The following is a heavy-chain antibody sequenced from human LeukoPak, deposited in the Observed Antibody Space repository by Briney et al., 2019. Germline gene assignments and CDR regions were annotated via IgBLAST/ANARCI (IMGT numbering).Heavy chain of an antibody. J-gene: IGHJ4*02. CDR2: IRIKDNSYAT. CDR1: GFTFSGSA. CDR3: TWEVGATEGDY. V-gene: IGHV3-73*01. D-gene: IGHD1-26*01. Sequence: GGSLRLSCAASGFTFSGSAMHWVRQPSRQGLGLVGRIRIKDNSYATAYAASVKGRFTISRDDSKNTAYVQMNSLKTEDPAVYYCTWEVGATEGDYWGQGTLVTVSS.